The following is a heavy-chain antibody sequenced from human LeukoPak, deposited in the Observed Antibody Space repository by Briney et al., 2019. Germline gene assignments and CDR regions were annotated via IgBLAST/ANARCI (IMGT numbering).Heavy chain of an antibody. Sequence: PLETLSLTCTVSGDSISNYYWTWIRQTPGKGLEWIGNLYHSGAADYNPSLKTRVTTSVDTSKDQFSLSLRSSTAADTAVYFCATHFRTPDYRGQGTLVTVSS. J-gene: IGHJ4*02. CDR2: LYHSGAA. CDR1: GDSISNYY. CDR3: ATHFRTPDY. V-gene: IGHV4-59*08. D-gene: IGHD1-14*01.